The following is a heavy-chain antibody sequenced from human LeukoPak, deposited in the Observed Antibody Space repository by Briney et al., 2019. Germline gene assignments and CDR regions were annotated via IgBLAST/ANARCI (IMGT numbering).Heavy chain of an antibody. V-gene: IGHV3-53*05. D-gene: IGHD6-13*01. CDR3: AKGHSSSWSPLDY. Sequence: GGSLRLSCTVSGFTVSSNSWSWVRQAPGKGLEWVSFIYSGGNTHYSDSVTGRFTISRDNSKNTLYLQVNSLRAEDMALYYCAKGHSSSWSPLDYWGQGTLVTVSS. CDR1: GFTVSSNS. CDR2: IYSGGNT. J-gene: IGHJ4*02.